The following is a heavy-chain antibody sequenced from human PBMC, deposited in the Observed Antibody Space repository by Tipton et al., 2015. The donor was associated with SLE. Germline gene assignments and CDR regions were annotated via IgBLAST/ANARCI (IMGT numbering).Heavy chain of an antibody. CDR1: GGSISSSSYY. J-gene: IGHJ6*02. CDR2: IYYSGST. Sequence: LRLSCTVSGGSISSSSYYWGWIRQPPGKGLEWIGSIYYSGSTYYNPSLKRRVTISVDTSKNQFSLKLSSVTAADTAVYYCANHLGLAGAETGMDVWGQGTTVTVSS. CDR3: ANHLGLAGAETGMDV. D-gene: IGHD1-26*01. V-gene: IGHV4-39*07.